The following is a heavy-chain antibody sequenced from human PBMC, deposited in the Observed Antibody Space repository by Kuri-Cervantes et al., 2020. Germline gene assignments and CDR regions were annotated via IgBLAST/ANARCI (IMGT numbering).Heavy chain of an antibody. D-gene: IGHD3-3*01. CDR2: ISYDGSNK. Sequence: GESLKIPCAAPEFTFSSYAMHWVRQAPGKGLEWVAVISYDGSNKYYADSVKGRFTISRDNAKNSLYLQMNSLRDEDTAVYYCARDELAYDFWSGSFDYWGQGTLVTVSS. CDR1: EFTFSSYA. J-gene: IGHJ4*02. V-gene: IGHV3-30-3*01. CDR3: ARDELAYDFWSGSFDY.